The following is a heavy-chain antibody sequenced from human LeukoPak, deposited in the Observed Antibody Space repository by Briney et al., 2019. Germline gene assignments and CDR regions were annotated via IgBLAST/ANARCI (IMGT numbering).Heavy chain of an antibody. CDR3: SRDSTMIVVVITNGAFDI. CDR1: GGSISSYY. CDR2: IYHSGST. Sequence: SETLSLTCTVSGGSISSYYWSWIRQPAGKGLEWIGRIYHSGSTYYNASLKSRVTISVDTTKNQFSLKHSSVTGADTAGYCLSRDSTMIVVVITNGAFDIWGQGTMVTVSS. J-gene: IGHJ3*02. D-gene: IGHD3-22*01. V-gene: IGHV4-4*07.